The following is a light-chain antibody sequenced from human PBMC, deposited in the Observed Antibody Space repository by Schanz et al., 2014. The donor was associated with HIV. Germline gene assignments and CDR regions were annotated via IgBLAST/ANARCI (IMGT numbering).Light chain of an antibody. Sequence: QSVLTQPPSVSGAPGQRVSISCTGSSSNIGAGYDVHWYRHLPGTAPKLLIYANTNRPSGVPDRFSGPRYVTSASLSITGLQAEDEAGYYCQSYDKRLSGPLVFGGGAKLTVL. CDR2: ANT. V-gene: IGLV1-40*01. J-gene: IGLJ2*01. CDR3: QSYDKRLSGPLV. CDR1: SSNIGAGYD.